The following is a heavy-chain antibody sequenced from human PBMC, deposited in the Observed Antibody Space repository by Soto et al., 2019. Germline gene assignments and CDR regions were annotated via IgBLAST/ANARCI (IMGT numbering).Heavy chain of an antibody. J-gene: IGHJ6*02. CDR3: ARLRDIDGMDV. CDR1: GGTFSTYT. CDR2: IIPILGIP. Sequence: QVQLVQSGAEVKKPGSSVKVSCKASGGTFSTYTITWVRQAPGQGLEWMGRIIPILGIPNYAQKFQGRVTITADKSTSTAYMELSSLRSEDTAVYYCARLRDIDGMDVWGQGTTVTVSS. V-gene: IGHV1-69*02. D-gene: IGHD2-15*01.